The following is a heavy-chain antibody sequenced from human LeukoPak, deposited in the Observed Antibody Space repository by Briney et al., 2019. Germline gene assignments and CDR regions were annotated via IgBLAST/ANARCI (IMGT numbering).Heavy chain of an antibody. CDR3: AREDSDSSGYYRY. Sequence: GGSLRLSCAASGFTFSSYAMHWVRQAPGKGLEWVAVISYDGSNKYYADSVKGRFTISRDNAKNSLHLQMNSLRVEDTAVYYCAREDSDSSGYYRYWGQGTLVTVSS. V-gene: IGHV3-30-3*01. J-gene: IGHJ4*02. D-gene: IGHD3-22*01. CDR2: ISYDGSNK. CDR1: GFTFSSYA.